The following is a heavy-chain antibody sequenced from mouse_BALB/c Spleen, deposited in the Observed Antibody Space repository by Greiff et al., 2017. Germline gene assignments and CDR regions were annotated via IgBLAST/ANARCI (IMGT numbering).Heavy chain of an antibody. J-gene: IGHJ4*01. CDR2: IDPANGNT. Sequence: VQLKESGAELVKPGASVKLSCTASGFNIKDTYMHWVKQRPEQGLEWIGRIDPANGNTKYDPKFQGKATITADTSSNTAYLQLSSLTSEDTAVYYCAAIYYGYDEDYYAMDYWGQGTSVTVSS. V-gene: IGHV14-3*02. CDR1: GFNIKDTY. CDR3: AAIYYGYDEDYYAMDY. D-gene: IGHD2-2*01.